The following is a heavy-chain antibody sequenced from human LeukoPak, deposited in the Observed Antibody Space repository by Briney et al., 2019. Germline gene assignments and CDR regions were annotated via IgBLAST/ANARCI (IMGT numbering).Heavy chain of an antibody. Sequence: GESLKISCKGSGYSFTSYWIGWVRQMPGKGLEWIGIIYPGDSNTRYSPSFQGQVTVSADKPISTAYLQWSSLKASDTAMYYCPRLAISSIWSVYFDHWGQGTLVTVSS. J-gene: IGHJ4*02. CDR1: GYSFTSYW. CDR2: IYPGDSNT. D-gene: IGHD6-13*01. CDR3: PRLAISSIWSVYFDH. V-gene: IGHV5-51*01.